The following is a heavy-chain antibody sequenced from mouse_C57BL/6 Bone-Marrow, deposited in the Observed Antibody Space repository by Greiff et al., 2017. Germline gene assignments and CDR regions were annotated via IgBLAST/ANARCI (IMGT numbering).Heavy chain of an antibody. CDR3: ARDRIYDGYYEGYFDY. V-gene: IGHV5-16*01. Sequence: EVQLVESEGGLVQPGSSMKLSCTASGFTFSDYYMAWVRQVPEKGLEWVANINYDGSSTYYLDSLKSRFIISRDNAKNILYLQMSSLKSEDTATYYCARDRIYDGYYEGYFDYWGQGTTLTVSS. J-gene: IGHJ2*01. D-gene: IGHD2-3*01. CDR1: GFTFSDYY. CDR2: INYDGSST.